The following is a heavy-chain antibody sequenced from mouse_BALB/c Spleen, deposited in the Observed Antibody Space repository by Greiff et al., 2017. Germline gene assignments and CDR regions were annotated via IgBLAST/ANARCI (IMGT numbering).Heavy chain of an antibody. D-gene: IGHD2-4*01. J-gene: IGHJ4*01. CDR2: ISNGGGST. CDR1: GFTFSSYT. CDR3: ARVGIYYDSRAMDY. V-gene: IGHV5-12-2*01. Sequence: EVQVVESGGGLVQPGGSLKLSCAASGFTFSSYTMSWVRQTPEKRLEWVAYISNGGGSTYYPDTVKGRFTISRDNAKNTLYLQMSSLKSEDTAMYYCARVGIYYDSRAMDYWGQGTSVTVSS.